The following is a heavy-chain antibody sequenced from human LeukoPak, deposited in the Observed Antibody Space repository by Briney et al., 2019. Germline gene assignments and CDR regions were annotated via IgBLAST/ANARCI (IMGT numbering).Heavy chain of an antibody. D-gene: IGHD4-17*01. CDR1: GFTFGTFW. V-gene: IGHV3-74*01. Sequence: GGSLRLSCAASGFTFGTFWMHWVRQAPGKGLVWLARINTDGSGTSYADSVKGRFTISRDNAKDTVFLQMHGLRVEDTATYYCAKGPRAPGDGAQDPWVPVPSASTRGQG. J-gene: IGHJ3*01. CDR3: AKGPRAPGDGAQDPWVPVPSAST. CDR2: INTDGSGT.